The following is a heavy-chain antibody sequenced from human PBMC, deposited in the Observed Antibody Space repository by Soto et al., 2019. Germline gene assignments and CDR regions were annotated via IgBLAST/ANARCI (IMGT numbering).Heavy chain of an antibody. CDR2: IIPLFGSA. J-gene: IGHJ6*02. Sequence: QVQLEQSGAEVKKPGSSVTVSCKASGDTFTTYAINWVRQAPGQGLEWVGGIIPLFGSAKNAQKFQGRVMITADEATSTVYMELSSLRSEDTAMSYCARGVRDNWKGYYGMDVWGQGTTVTVSS. CDR3: ARGVRDNWKGYYGMDV. CDR1: GDTFTTYA. V-gene: IGHV1-69*01. D-gene: IGHD1-20*01.